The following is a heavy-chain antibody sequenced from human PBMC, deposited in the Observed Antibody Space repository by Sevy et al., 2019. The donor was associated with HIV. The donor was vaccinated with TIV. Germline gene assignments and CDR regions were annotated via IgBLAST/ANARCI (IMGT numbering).Heavy chain of an antibody. Sequence: GGSLRLSCAASGFTFSSYWMSWVRQAPGKGLEWVANIKQDGSEKYYVDSVKGRFTISRDNAKNSLYLQMNGLRAEDTAVYYCARKGALRSHSPSWRSSSRGLDFDYWGQGTLVTVSS. CDR1: GFTFSSYW. V-gene: IGHV3-7*01. CDR2: IKQDGSEK. D-gene: IGHD6-13*01. CDR3: ARKGALRSHSPSWRSSSRGLDFDY. J-gene: IGHJ4*02.